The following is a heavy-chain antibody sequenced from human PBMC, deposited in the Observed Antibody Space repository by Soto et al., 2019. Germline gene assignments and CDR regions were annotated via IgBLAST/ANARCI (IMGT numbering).Heavy chain of an antibody. Sequence: QVQLVQSGAEVKKPGASVKVSCKASGYTFTSYGISWVRQAPGQWLEWMGWISAYNGNTNYAQKLQGRVTMTTDTSTSTAYLELRSLRSDDTAVYYCARDSRIVVVTATNDYWGQGTLVTVSS. CDR3: ARDSRIVVVTATNDY. V-gene: IGHV1-18*01. CDR2: ISAYNGNT. CDR1: GYTFTSYG. D-gene: IGHD2-21*02. J-gene: IGHJ4*02.